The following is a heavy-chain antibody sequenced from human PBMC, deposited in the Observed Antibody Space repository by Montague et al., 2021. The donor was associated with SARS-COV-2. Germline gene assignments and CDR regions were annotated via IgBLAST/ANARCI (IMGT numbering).Heavy chain of an antibody. CDR2: INNSGST. D-gene: IGHD3-22*01. Sequence: SETLSLTCAVYGGSFSVHYWSWIRQPPGNGLEWIGEINNSGSTNYNPSLKSRVTISVDTSKNQFSLKLHSVTSADTAVYYCTRGRIEVSMIVVVLTGASYYMDVWGKGTTVTVSS. V-gene: IGHV4-34*01. CDR3: TRGRIEVSMIVVVLTGASYYMDV. CDR1: GGSFSVHY. J-gene: IGHJ6*03.